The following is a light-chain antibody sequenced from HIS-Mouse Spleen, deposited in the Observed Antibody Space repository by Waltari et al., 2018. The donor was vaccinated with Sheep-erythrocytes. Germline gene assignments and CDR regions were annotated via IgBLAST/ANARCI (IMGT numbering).Light chain of an antibody. Sequence: SYELTQPPSVSVSPGQTASITCSGDKLGDKYACWYQQKPGQSPVLVIYQDSKRPSGIPERFSGSNSGNTATLTISGTQAMDEADYYCQAWDNSTEVFGGGTKLTVL. CDR2: QDS. J-gene: IGLJ2*01. CDR3: QAWDNSTEV. V-gene: IGLV3-1*01. CDR1: KLGDKY.